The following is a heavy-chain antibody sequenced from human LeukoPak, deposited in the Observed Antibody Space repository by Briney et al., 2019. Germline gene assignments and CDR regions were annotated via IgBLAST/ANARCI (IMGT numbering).Heavy chain of an antibody. CDR3: TRVEETATTAAIIRKYSYYYYYMDV. J-gene: IGHJ6*03. V-gene: IGHV3-7*01. Sequence: TGGSLRLSCAASGFTFSTYRMSWVRQAPGKGPEWVANIKQDGSEKHYVDSVKGRFTISRDNAKNSLYLQMSSLRAEDTAVYYCTRVEETATTAAIIRKYSYYYYYMDVWGKGNTVTVSS. CDR2: IKQDGSEK. CDR1: GFTFSTYR. D-gene: IGHD4-11*01.